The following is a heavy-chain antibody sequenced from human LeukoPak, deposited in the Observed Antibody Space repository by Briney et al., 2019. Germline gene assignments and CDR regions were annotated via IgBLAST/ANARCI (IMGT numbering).Heavy chain of an antibody. CDR1: GGPISSGSYY. V-gene: IGHV4-61*02. CDR3: ARMRDYDILTGYLYYFDY. J-gene: IGHJ4*02. D-gene: IGHD3-9*01. Sequence: SETLSLTCTVSGGPISSGSYYWSWIRQPAGKGLEWIGRIYTSGSTNYNPSLKSRVTISVDTSKNQFSLKLSSVTAADTAVYYCARMRDYDILTGYLYYFDYWGQGTLVTVSS. CDR2: IYTSGST.